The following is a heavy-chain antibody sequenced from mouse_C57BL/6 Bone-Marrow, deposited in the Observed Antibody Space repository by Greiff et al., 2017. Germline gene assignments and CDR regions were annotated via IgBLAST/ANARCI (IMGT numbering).Heavy chain of an antibody. CDR3: ARYASLHVYVSPDAIDY. J-gene: IGHJ4*01. D-gene: IGHD1-1*01. CDR2: ISSGGSYT. CDR1: GFTFSSYG. V-gene: IGHV5-6*01. Sequence: VKLQQSGGDLVKPGGSLKLSCAASGFTFSSYGMSWVRQTPDKRLEWVATISSGGSYTYYPDSVKGRFTISRDNAKNTLYLQMGRLTSEDSAMYCCARYASLHVYVSPDAIDYWGQGTSVTVSS.